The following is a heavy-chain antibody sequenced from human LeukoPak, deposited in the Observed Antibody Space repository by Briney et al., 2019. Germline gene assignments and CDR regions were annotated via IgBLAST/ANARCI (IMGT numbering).Heavy chain of an antibody. J-gene: IGHJ4*02. CDR3: ARRNYCGGDCYYFGY. Sequence: GESLKISCKGSGYSFTSYWIGWVRQMPGKGLEWMGIIYPGDSDTRYSPSFQGQVTISADKSISTAYLQWSSLKASDTAMYYCARRNYCGGDCYYFGYWGQGTPVTVSS. CDR1: GYSFTSYW. CDR2: IYPGDSDT. D-gene: IGHD2-21*02. V-gene: IGHV5-51*01.